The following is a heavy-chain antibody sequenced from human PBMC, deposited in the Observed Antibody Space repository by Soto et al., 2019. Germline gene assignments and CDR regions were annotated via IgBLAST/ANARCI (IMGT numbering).Heavy chain of an antibody. CDR3: ARETHYYDSSGYYRVDYYYGMDV. J-gene: IGHJ6*02. CDR2: INPSGGST. D-gene: IGHD3-22*01. CDR1: GYTFTSYY. Sequence: ASVKVSCKASGYTFTSYYMHWVRQAPGQGLEWMGIINPSGGSTSYAQKFQGRVTMTRDTSTSTVYMELSSLRSEDTAVYYCARETHYYDSSGYYRVDYYYGMDVWGQGTTVTVSS. V-gene: IGHV1-46*01.